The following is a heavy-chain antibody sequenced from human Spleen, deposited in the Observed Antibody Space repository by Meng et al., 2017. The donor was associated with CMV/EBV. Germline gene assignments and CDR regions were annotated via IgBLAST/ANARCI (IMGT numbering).Heavy chain of an antibody. J-gene: IGHJ4*02. D-gene: IGHD3-9*01. CDR3: ARGFPVYYDILTGYYSDY. V-gene: IGHV3-7*01. CDR2: IKQDGNDK. Sequence: GESLKISCAASGFTFTYYWMTWVRQAPGKGLEWVANIKQDGNDKYYVDSVKGRFTISRDNAKNSLYLQMNSLRAEDTAVYYCARGFPVYYDILTGYYSDYWGQGTLVTVSS. CDR1: GFTFTYYW.